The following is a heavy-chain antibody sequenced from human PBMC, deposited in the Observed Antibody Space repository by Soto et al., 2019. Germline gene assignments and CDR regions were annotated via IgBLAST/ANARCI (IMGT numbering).Heavy chain of an antibody. J-gene: IGHJ6*02. D-gene: IGHD4-17*01. V-gene: IGHV5-51*01. CDR1: GYSFTKYW. CDR3: ARRDGAYGMDV. Sequence: GESLKISCKGSGYSFTKYWIGWVRQMPGKGLEWMGIIYPGDSDIRYSPSFQGQVTISADESVTTAYLQWSSLKASDTAMYYCARRDGAYGMDVWGQGTTVTVSS. CDR2: IYPGDSDI.